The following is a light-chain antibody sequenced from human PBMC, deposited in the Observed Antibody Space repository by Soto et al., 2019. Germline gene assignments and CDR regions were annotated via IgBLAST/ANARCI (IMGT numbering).Light chain of an antibody. CDR2: DAS. CDR3: QQYTTYWT. J-gene: IGKJ1*01. CDR1: QGISRW. V-gene: IGKV1-5*01. Sequence: DFQMTQSPSTLSASVGDRVTITCRASQGISRWLAWYQQRPGKAPKLLIYDASTLHSGVSSRFSGSGSGTEFTLTISSLQPNDSATYYCQQYTTYWTFGQGTKVDIK.